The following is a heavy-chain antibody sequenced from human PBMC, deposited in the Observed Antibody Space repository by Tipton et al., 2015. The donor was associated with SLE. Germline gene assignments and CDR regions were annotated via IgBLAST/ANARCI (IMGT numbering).Heavy chain of an antibody. CDR2: IFYRGST. CDR1: GDSISSYY. V-gene: IGHV4-59*08. Sequence: LRLSCTVSGDSISSYYWSWIRQPPGKGLEWIGYIFYRGSTNYNPSLKSRVTISVDTSKNQFSLKLSSVTAADTAVYYCARGSYSYGLDYWGQGTLVTVSS. J-gene: IGHJ4*02. D-gene: IGHD5-18*01. CDR3: ARGSYSYGLDY.